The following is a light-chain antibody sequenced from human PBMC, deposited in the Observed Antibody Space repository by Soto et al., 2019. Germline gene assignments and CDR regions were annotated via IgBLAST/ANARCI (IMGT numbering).Light chain of an antibody. Sequence: QSALAQPASVSGSPGQSITIPCTGTTSDIGAYDYVSWYQQHPGKAPKLMIYEGSKRPSGVSNRFSGSKSGNTASLTISGLRAEDEADYYCCSYAGSSTFVFGTGTKVTVL. CDR2: EGS. V-gene: IGLV2-23*01. CDR1: TSDIGAYDY. CDR3: CSYAGSSTFV. J-gene: IGLJ1*01.